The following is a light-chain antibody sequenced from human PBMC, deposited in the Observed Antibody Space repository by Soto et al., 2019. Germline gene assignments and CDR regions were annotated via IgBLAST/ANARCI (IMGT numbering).Light chain of an antibody. CDR2: EVN. CDR3: FSLTTTSTQV. Sequence: QSALTQPASLSGSPGQSITISCTGTSSDIGAYDYVSWFQQHPGKAPKLMISEVNNRPSGVSNRFSGSKSGNTAYLTISGLQVEDEAQYFCFSLTTTSTQVFGTGTKATVL. J-gene: IGLJ1*01. V-gene: IGLV2-14*01. CDR1: SSDIGAYDY.